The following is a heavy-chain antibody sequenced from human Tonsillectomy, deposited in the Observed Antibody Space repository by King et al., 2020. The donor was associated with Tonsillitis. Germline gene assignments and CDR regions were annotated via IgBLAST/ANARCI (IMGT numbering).Heavy chain of an antibody. CDR1: GFTFSSFD. J-gene: IGHJ6*03. CDR2: IGSAGET. Sequence: VQLVESGGGLVQPGGSLRLSCAASGFTFSSFDMHWVRQPIGKGLEWVSAIGSAGETYYPASVKGQFTISRENAKKSVYLQMNSLRAEDTAIYYCARETDRRFCTSTSCWGYMDVWGKGTTVTVSS. V-gene: IGHV3-13*01. CDR3: ARETDRRFCTSTSCWGYMDV. D-gene: IGHD2-2*01.